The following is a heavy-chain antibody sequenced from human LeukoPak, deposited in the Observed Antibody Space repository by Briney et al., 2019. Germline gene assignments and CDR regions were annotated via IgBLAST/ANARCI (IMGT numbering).Heavy chain of an antibody. CDR1: GFSFSTYT. Sequence: PGGSLRLSCAASGFSFSTYTMSRVRQAPGKGLEWVSAITGSGDATSYADSVRGRFTISRDNSKNTLYLQMNSLRAEDTAVYSCAKAAVIIGLAAFDTWGQGTMVTVSS. CDR2: ITGSGDAT. D-gene: IGHD2-21*01. V-gene: IGHV3-23*01. CDR3: AKAAVIIGLAAFDT. J-gene: IGHJ3*02.